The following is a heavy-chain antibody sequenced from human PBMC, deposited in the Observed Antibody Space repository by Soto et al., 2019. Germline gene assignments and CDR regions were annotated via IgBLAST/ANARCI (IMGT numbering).Heavy chain of an antibody. J-gene: IGHJ1*01. CDR2: IRYSGNT. CDR3: ARGDYLNRSGYYYFQH. Sequence: NLSLPCSLSSDFVTSGDYYWNCVRQSPGKGLEWIGYIRYSGNTAYNPSLSSRLTISLDTSKNHFSLKLHAATAADTAAYYCARGDYLNRSGYYYFQHWGQGTPVTVSS. D-gene: IGHD3-22*01. V-gene: IGHV4-30-4*08. CDR1: SDFVTSGDYY.